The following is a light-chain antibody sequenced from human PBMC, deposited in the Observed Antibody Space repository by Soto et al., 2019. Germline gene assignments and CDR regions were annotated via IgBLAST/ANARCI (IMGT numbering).Light chain of an antibody. CDR3: QQYYNFPRT. V-gene: IGKV1-33*01. Sequence: DIQMTQSPSSLSASVGDRVTITCQASQDIANHVNWYQQKPGKAPNLLIYDSSSLQTGVPSRFSGSVSGTEFTFTISSLQPADIAAYYCQQYYNFPRTFGHGTKVEIK. CDR1: QDIANH. J-gene: IGKJ1*01. CDR2: DSS.